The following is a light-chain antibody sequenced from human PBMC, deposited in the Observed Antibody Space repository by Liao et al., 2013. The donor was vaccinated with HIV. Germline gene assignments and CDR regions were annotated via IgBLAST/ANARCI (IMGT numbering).Light chain of an antibody. CDR1: NLGSKS. J-gene: IGLJ2*01. V-gene: IGLV3-21*04. CDR3: QVWDSGSDHLV. CDR2: YDS. Sequence: SYELTQPPSVSVAPGKTARITCGGNNLGSKSVHWYQQKPGQAPILVIYYDSDRPSGIPERFSGSNFENTATLTISRVEAGDEADYYCQVWDSGSDHLVFGGGTKLTVL.